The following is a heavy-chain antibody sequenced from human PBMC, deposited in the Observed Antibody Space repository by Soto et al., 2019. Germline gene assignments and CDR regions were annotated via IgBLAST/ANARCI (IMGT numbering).Heavy chain of an antibody. V-gene: IGHV3-23*01. CDR3: AKGRGDYGSGSYPFWY. Sequence: EVQLLESGGGLVQPGGSLRLSCAASGFTFSSYAMSWVRQAPGKGLEWVSAISGSGGSTYYADSVKGRFTISRDKSKTTLYMQMNILRAEDTAVYYCAKGRGDYGSGSYPFWYWGQGTLVTVSS. D-gene: IGHD3-10*01. J-gene: IGHJ4*02. CDR1: GFTFSSYA. CDR2: ISGSGGST.